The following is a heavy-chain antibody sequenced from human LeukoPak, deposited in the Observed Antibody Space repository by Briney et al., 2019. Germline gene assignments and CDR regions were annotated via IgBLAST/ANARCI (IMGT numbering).Heavy chain of an antibody. V-gene: IGHV3-48*02. J-gene: IGHJ4*02. CDR3: AREYGSGTFFNPVFDY. D-gene: IGHD3-10*01. CDR2: ISSNRSTI. CDR1: GFTFSSSS. Sequence: AGGSLRLSCAASGFTFSSSSMNWVRQAPGKGLEWVSFISSNRSTIYYADSVKGRFTISRDNAKNSLYLQMHSLRDEDTAVYYCAREYGSGTFFNPVFDYWGQGTLVTVSS.